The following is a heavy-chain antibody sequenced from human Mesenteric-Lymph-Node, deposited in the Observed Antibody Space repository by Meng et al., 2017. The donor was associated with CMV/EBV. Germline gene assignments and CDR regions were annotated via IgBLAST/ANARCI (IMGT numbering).Heavy chain of an antibody. CDR2: TYYRSKWYE. J-gene: IGHJ4*02. V-gene: IGHV6-1*01. Sequence: TSAIAGDSVSNDGAGWNWFRQSPSRGLEWLARTYYRSKWYEDYAVSVKDRLTINPDTSKNQFSLQLNSVTPEDTALYYCARGTGTLDYWGQGTLVTVSS. D-gene: IGHD1-7*01. CDR3: ARGTGTLDY. CDR1: GDSVSNDGAG.